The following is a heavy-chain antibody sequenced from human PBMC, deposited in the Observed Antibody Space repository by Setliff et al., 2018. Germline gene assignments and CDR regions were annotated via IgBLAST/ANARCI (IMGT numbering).Heavy chain of an antibody. D-gene: IGHD1-7*01. CDR2: ISGYNGNT. CDR3: ARSAITGTTKKYYYYMDV. J-gene: IGHJ6*03. V-gene: IGHV1-18*01. Sequence: GASVKVSCKASGYTFTTYGVAWVRQAPGQGLEWLGWISGYNGNTNYAQRFQGRVTTTIDTSTNTAYMELRSLRSDDTAVYYCARSAITGTTKKYYYYMDVWGQGTTVTVSS. CDR1: GYTFTTYG.